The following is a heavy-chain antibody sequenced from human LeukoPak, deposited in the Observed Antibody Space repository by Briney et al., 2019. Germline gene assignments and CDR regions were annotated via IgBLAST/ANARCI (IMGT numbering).Heavy chain of an antibody. CDR3: AGVGSGSGWMYYFDY. D-gene: IGHD6-19*01. Sequence: ASVKVSYTPSGYTFNPYFIHWVRQAPGQGLEWMRWINPNRGGTNSAQIFQGRVTMTWDTSICTACLELSRLISHDTAVYYCAGVGSGSGWMYYFDYWGQGTLVTVSS. V-gene: IGHV1-2*02. CDR1: GYTFNPYF. CDR2: INPNRGGT. J-gene: IGHJ4*01.